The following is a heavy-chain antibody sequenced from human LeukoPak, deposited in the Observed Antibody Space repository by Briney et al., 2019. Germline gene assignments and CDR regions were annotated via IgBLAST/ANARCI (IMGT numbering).Heavy chain of an antibody. CDR1: GDSITTYY. CDR2: IYKTGST. V-gene: IGHV4-59*12. D-gene: IGHD6-25*01. Sequence: PSETLSLTCTVSGDSITTYYWSWIRQPPGKGLEWIGYIYKTGSTKCNPSLKSRVTISVDTSKNQFSLKLTSVTAADTAVYYCAREGGFYRPLDYSGQGTLVTVSS. J-gene: IGHJ4*02. CDR3: AREGGFYRPLDY.